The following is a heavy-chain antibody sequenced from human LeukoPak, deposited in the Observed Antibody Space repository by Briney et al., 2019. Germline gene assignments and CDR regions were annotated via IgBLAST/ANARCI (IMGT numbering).Heavy chain of an antibody. Sequence: GVSLRLSCAASGFTFSHFAMRWVRQAPGKGLEWVALVSYDGSDKHYAESVKGRFTISRDNAKNTLYLQVSSLRPEDTAVYYCASSSGWYQNTPPYYLDYWGQGALVTVSS. V-gene: IGHV3-30*04. CDR3: ASSSGWYQNTPPYYLDY. CDR1: GFTFSHFA. CDR2: VSYDGSDK. J-gene: IGHJ4*02. D-gene: IGHD6-19*01.